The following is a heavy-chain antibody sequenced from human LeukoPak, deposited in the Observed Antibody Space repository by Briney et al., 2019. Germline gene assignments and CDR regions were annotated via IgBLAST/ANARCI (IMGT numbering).Heavy chain of an antibody. CDR3: ARVGAARYYYYYMDV. D-gene: IGHD2-15*01. CDR2: INEDGSEK. Sequence: GGSLRLSCAASGFTFSNYWMTWVRQAPGKGLEWVANINEDGSEKYHVDSVKGRFTISRDNAKNLLYLQINGLRVGDTAVYYCARVGAARYYYYYMDVWGKGTTVTVSS. CDR1: GFTFSNYW. V-gene: IGHV3-7*01. J-gene: IGHJ6*03.